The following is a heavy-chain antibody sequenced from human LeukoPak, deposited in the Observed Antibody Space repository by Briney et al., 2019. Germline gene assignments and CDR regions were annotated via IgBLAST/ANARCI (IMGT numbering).Heavy chain of an antibody. D-gene: IGHD6-19*01. J-gene: IGHJ4*02. CDR1: GFNFNPYY. CDR3: ARKDFSSGSFTY. V-gene: IGHV3-11*04. Sequence: GWSLRLSCVVSGFNFNPYYMSWIRQAPGKGLEWISYISHHGYPLDYADSVKGRFTISRDNAKDSLYLDMTSLTAEDTAVYYCARKDFSSGSFTYWGQGTLVTVPS. CDR2: ISHHGYPL.